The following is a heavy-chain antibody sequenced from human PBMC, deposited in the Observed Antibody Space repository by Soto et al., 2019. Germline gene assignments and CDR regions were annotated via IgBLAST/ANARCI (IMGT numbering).Heavy chain of an antibody. CDR2: ISSSGSTI. CDR1: GFTFSDYY. D-gene: IGHD2-15*01. J-gene: IGHJ3*02. CDR3: ARYCSGGSCYSPLRKAFDI. V-gene: IGHV3-11*01. Sequence: GGSLRLSCAASGFTFSDYYMSWIRQAPGKGLEWVSYISSSGSTIYYADSVKGRFTISRDNAKNSLYLQMNSLRAEDTAVYYCARYCSGGSCYSPLRKAFDIWGQGTMVTVSS.